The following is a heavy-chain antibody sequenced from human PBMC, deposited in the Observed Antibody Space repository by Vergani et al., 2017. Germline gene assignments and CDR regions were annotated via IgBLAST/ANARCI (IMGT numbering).Heavy chain of an antibody. CDR1: GYTFTSYG. CDR3: ARVPRIAARPGSYYYYMDV. D-gene: IGHD6-6*01. Sequence: QVQLVQSGAEVKKPGASVKVSCKASGYTFTSYGISWVRQAPGQGLEWMGWISAYNGNTNYAQKLQGRVPMTTDPSTSTAYMELRSLRSDDTAVYYCARVPRIAARPGSYYYYMDVWGKGTTVTVSS. J-gene: IGHJ6*03. CDR2: ISAYNGNT. V-gene: IGHV1-18*04.